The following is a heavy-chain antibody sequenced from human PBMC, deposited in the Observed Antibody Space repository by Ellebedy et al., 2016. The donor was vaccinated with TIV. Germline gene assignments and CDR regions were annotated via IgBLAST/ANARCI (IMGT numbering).Heavy chain of an antibody. D-gene: IGHD6-13*01. CDR2: IWYDGINK. V-gene: IGHV3-33*01. J-gene: IGHJ4*02. CDR1: GFTFSSYG. Sequence: GESLKISCAASGFTFSSYGMHWVRQAPGKGLEWVAVIWYDGINKYYADSVKGRFTISRDNSKNTLYLQMNSLRAEDTAVYYFARDIAAAGTLALHWGQGTLVTVSS. CDR3: ARDIAAAGTLALH.